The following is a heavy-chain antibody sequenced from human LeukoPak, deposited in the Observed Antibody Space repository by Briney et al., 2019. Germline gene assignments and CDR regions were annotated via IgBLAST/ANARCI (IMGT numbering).Heavy chain of an antibody. CDR1: GFTFSSYG. CDR2: ISYDGSNK. CDR3: AKDDRAYCGGDCYSDY. Sequence: GGSLRLSCAASGFTFSSYGMHWVRQAPGKGLEWVAVISYDGSNKYYADSVKGRLTISRDNSKNTLYLQMNSLRAEDTAVYYCAKDDRAYCGGDCYSDYWGQGTLVTVSS. V-gene: IGHV3-30*18. J-gene: IGHJ4*02. D-gene: IGHD2-21*02.